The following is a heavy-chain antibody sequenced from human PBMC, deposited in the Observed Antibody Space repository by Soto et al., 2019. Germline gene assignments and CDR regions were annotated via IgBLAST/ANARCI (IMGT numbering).Heavy chain of an antibody. CDR3: ARGGTLYWYFDL. J-gene: IGHJ2*01. Sequence: ASVKVSCKASGYTFTNYAMHWVRQAPGQRLEWMGWINAGNGNTKYSQKFQGRVTITRDTSASTAYMELSSLRSEDTAVYYCARGGTLYWYFDLWGRGTLVTVSS. CDR2: INAGNGNT. CDR1: GYTFTNYA. V-gene: IGHV1-3*01. D-gene: IGHD1-26*01.